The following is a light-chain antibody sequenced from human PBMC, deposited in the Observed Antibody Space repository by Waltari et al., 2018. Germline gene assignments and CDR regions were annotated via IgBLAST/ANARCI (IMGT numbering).Light chain of an antibody. V-gene: IGLV3-25*03. CDR2: RNT. CDR3: QSADDSGNHVL. J-gene: IGLJ2*01. Sequence: SPGLPQPPSVSVSPGQTAIIPCSGDELADKYIYWFQQKSGQAPVVVIRRNTGRPSGIPERFSASDSGTTGTLVISGVQAEDEADYYCQSADDSGNHVLFGGGTRLTVL. CDR1: ELADKY.